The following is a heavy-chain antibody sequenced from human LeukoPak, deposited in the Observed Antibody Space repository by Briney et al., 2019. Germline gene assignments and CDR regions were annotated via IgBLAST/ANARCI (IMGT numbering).Heavy chain of an antibody. CDR3: ARAPATNEWRCMDY. CDR1: GFTFSNYW. J-gene: IGHJ4*02. D-gene: IGHD2-8*02. Sequence: GGSLRLSCVASGFTFSNYWMGWVRQAPGKGLEWVANIKQDGSEKRYVDPVKGRFTISRDNAKNSLYLQMNSLRAEDTAVYYCARAPATNEWRCMDYWGQGTLVTVSS. CDR2: IKQDGSEK. V-gene: IGHV3-7*01.